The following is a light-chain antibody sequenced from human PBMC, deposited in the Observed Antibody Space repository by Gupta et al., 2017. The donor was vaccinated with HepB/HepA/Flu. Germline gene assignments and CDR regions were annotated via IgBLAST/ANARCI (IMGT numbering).Light chain of an antibody. J-gene: IGKJ2*01. CDR2: AAS. Sequence: DIQMTQSPSSLSASVGDRVTITCRASQSISSCLNWYQHKPGKAPKLLIYAASSLQSGVPSRFSGSGSGTDFTLTISSLQPEEFATYYCQQSCGTLYTFGQGTKLETK. CDR3: QQSCGTLYT. V-gene: IGKV1-39*01. CDR1: QSISSC.